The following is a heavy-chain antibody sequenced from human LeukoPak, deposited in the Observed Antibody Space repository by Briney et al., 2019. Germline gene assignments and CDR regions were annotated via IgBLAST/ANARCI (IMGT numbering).Heavy chain of an antibody. CDR3: VKDTLTTVTTRVYDAFDI. CDR1: GFTFDDYA. CDR2: ISGDGGST. V-gene: IGHV3-43*02. J-gene: IGHJ3*02. D-gene: IGHD4-17*01. Sequence: PGGSLRLSCAASGFTFDDYAMHWVRQAPGKGLEWVSLISGDGGSTYYADSVKGRFTISRDNSKNSLYLQMNSLRTEDTALYYCVKDTLTTVTTRVYDAFDIWGQGTMVTVSS.